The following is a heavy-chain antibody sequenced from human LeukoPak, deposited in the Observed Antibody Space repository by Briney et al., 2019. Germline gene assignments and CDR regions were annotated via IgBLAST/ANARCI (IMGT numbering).Heavy chain of an antibody. Sequence: ASVKVSCKASGYTFTSYGISWVRQAPGQGLEWMGWIIAYNGNTNYAQKLQGRVTMTTDTSTSTAYMELRSLRSDDTAVYYCARGIMITFGGVIVIPNYYYYYMDVWGKGTTVTVSS. D-gene: IGHD3-16*02. CDR1: GYTFTSYG. CDR2: IIAYNGNT. CDR3: ARGIMITFGGVIVIPNYYYYYMDV. V-gene: IGHV1-18*01. J-gene: IGHJ6*03.